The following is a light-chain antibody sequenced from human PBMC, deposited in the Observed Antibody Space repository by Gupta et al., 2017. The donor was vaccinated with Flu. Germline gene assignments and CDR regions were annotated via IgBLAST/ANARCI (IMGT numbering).Light chain of an antibody. CDR3: QAWDSGTAV. J-gene: IGLJ2*01. CDR1: KLGDRF. CDR2: HDS. Sequence: SYDLTQPPSVSVSPGPTVSITCSGDKLGDRFACWYQQKPGQSPVLVIYHDSKRPSGIPGRFSGSNSENTATLTISGTQAMDEADYYCQAWDSGTAVFGGGTKLTVL. V-gene: IGLV3-1*01.